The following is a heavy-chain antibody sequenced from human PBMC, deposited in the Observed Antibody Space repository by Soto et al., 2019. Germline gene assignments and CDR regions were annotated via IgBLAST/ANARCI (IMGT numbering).Heavy chain of an antibody. Sequence: EVQLLESGGGLVQPGGSLRLSCAASGFTFSSYAMSWVRQAPGKGLEWVSAISGSGGSTYYADSVKGRFTISRDNSNNRLYLQMNSLRAEDTAVYYCAKDVKSVVLMGVWGYWGQGTLVTVSS. CDR3: AKDVKSVVLMGVWGY. CDR2: ISGSGGST. CDR1: GFTFSSYA. J-gene: IGHJ4*02. V-gene: IGHV3-23*01. D-gene: IGHD2-8*01.